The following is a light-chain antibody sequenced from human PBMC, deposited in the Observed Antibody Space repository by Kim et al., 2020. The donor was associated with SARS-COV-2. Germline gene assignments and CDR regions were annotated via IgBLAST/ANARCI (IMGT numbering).Light chain of an antibody. V-gene: IGLV3-19*01. Sequence: SSELTQDPAVSVALGQTVRITCQGDSVINYYVSWYQQKPGQAPVLVIYGRNNRPSGIPNRFSGSRSGNTASLIITGAQAEDEADYYCNSRDSSGNHLVFG. CDR1: SVINYY. CDR3: NSRDSSGNHLV. CDR2: GRN. J-gene: IGLJ2*01.